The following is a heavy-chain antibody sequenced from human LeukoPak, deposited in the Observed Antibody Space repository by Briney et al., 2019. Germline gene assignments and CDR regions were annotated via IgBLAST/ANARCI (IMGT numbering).Heavy chain of an antibody. CDR1: GFTFSSYK. J-gene: IGHJ4*02. CDR2: ISTGGSTM. D-gene: IGHD3-9*01. CDR3: ARGKIRDFDSWNNY. V-gene: IGHV3-48*03. Sequence: PGGSLRLSCTASGFTFSSYKMNWVRQAPGKGLEWISYISTGGSTMYCADSVKGRFTISRDNAKNSLYLQMNSLRVEDTAVYYCARGKIRDFDSWNNYWGQGTLVTVSS.